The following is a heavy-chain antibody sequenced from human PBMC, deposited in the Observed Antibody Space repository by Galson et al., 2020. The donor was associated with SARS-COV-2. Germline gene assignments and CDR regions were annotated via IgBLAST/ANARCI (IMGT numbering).Heavy chain of an antibody. V-gene: IGHV4-30-2*01. D-gene: IGHD6-19*01. CDR3: ARGSGWYGAYYFDY. CDR1: GGSISSGGYS. CDR2: IYHSGST. Sequence: SQTLSLTCAVSGGSISSGGYSWSWIRQPPGKGLEWIGYIYHSGSTYYNPSLKSRVTISVDRSKNQFSLKLSSVTAADTAVYYCARGSGWYGAYYFDYWGQGTQVNVSS. J-gene: IGHJ4*02.